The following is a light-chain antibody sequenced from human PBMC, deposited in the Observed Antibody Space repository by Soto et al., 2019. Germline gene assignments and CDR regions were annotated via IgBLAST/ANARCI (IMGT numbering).Light chain of an antibody. CDR1: QGIRND. CDR3: LLDYNYSWT. J-gene: IGKJ1*01. CDR2: AAS. V-gene: IGKV1-6*01. Sequence: AIQMTQSPSSLSASVGDRVTITCRASQGIRNDLGWYQQKPGKAPKLLIYAASSLQSGVPSRFSGSGSGTDFTLTISSLQPEDFATYYCLLDYNYSWTFGQGTKVEIK.